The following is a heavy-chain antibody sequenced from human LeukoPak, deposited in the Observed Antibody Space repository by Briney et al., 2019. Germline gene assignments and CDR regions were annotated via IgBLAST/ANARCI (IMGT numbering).Heavy chain of an antibody. J-gene: IGHJ4*02. Sequence: PSETLSLTCTVSGASISSGNYYWIWIRQPAGKGLEWIGRTYMSGSTNYNPSLKGRVTLSLDTSKNLLSLELSSVTAADTAVYYCARLVSSSSWNYWGQGTLVTVSS. CDR1: GASISSGNYY. V-gene: IGHV4-61*02. CDR2: TYMSGST. D-gene: IGHD6-13*01. CDR3: ARLVSSSSWNY.